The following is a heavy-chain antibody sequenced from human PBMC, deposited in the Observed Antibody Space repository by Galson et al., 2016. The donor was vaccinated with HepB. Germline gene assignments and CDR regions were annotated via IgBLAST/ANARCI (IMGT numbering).Heavy chain of an antibody. CDR3: AKGPPYYDMLTGPGHDY. D-gene: IGHD3-9*01. J-gene: IGHJ4*02. V-gene: IGHV3-30*18. CDR1: GFTFSNYA. Sequence: SLRLSCAASGFTFSNYAMHWVRQAPGKGLEWVAVISHDGNKKYYADSVKGRFTISRDNSKNTLYLEMNSLRVEDTAVYYCAKGPPYYDMLTGPGHDYWGQGPLVTVSS. CDR2: ISHDGNKK.